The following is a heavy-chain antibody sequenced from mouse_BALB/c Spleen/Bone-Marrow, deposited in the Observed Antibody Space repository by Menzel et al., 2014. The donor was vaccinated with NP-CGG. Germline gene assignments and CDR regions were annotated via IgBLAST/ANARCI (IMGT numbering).Heavy chain of an antibody. CDR2: IDPANGNT. Sequence: EVQLQQSGAELVKPGASVKLSCTASGFNIKDTYMHWVKQRPEQGLEWIGRIDPANGNTKYDPKFQGKATITADTSSNTAYLQLSSLTSEGTAVYYCAFYYYGSSPFAYWGQGTLVTVSA. J-gene: IGHJ3*01. V-gene: IGHV14-3*02. CDR3: AFYYYGSSPFAY. D-gene: IGHD1-1*01. CDR1: GFNIKDTY.